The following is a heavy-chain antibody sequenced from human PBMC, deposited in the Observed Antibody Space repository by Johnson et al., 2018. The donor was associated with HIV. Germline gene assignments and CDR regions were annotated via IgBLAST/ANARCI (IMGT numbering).Heavy chain of an antibody. V-gene: IGHV3-11*04. CDR2: ISSGGNTI. CDR1: GFTFSDYY. CDR3: AKDFYHYDSSGYSAFDM. D-gene: IGHD3-22*01. Sequence: QVQLVESGGGLVKPGGSLRLFCAASGFTFSDYYMNWIRQTPGKGLEWVSYISSGGNTIYYADSVKGRFTISRDNAKNSLYLQMNSLTAEDTALYYCAKDFYHYDSSGYSAFDMWGQGTMVTVSS. J-gene: IGHJ3*02.